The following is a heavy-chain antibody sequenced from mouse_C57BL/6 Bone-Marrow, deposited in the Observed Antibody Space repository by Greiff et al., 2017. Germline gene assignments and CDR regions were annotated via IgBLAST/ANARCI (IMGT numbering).Heavy chain of an antibody. CDR2: INPSTGGT. J-gene: IGHJ2*01. V-gene: IGHV1-42*01. D-gene: IGHD1-1*01. Sequence: VQLQQSGPELVKPGASVKISCKASGYSFTGYYMNWVKQSPEKSLEWIGEINPSTGGTTYNQKFKAKATLTVDKSSSTAYMQLKSLTSEDSAVYYCAREYYLGFDYWGQGTTLTVSS. CDR3: AREYYLGFDY. CDR1: GYSFTGYY.